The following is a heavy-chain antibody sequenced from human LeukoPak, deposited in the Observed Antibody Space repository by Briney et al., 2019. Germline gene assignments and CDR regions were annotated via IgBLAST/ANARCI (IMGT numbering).Heavy chain of an antibody. V-gene: IGHV1-2*02. CDR2: INPNSCGT. J-gene: IGHJ5*02. Sequence: ASVKVSCKASGYTFTGYYMHWVRQAPGQGLEWMGWINPNSCGTNYAQKFQGRVTMTRDTSISTAYMELSRLRSDDTAVYYCARDGRHYDYVWGSYRYRGSWFDPWGQGTLVTVSS. CDR3: ARDGRHYDYVWGSYRYRGSWFDP. CDR1: GYTFTGYY. D-gene: IGHD3-16*02.